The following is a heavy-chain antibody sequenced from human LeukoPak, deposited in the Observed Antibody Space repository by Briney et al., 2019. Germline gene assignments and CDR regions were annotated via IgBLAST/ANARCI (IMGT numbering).Heavy chain of an antibody. CDR3: ARGSPGFFDY. V-gene: IGHV4-31*03. Sequence: PSETLSLTCTVSGGSISSGSSFWSWVRQHPGKGLEWIGNSHYSGSTDYNSSLRSRVTITVDTSKNQFSLKLSSVTAADTAVYYCARGSPGFFDYWGQGTLVAVSS. CDR2: SHYSGST. D-gene: IGHD6-25*01. CDR1: GGSISSGSSF. J-gene: IGHJ4*02.